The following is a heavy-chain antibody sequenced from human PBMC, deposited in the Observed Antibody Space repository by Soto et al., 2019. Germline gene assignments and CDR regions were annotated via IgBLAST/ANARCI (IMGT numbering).Heavy chain of an antibody. CDR1: GFTFSSYA. CDR3: AREAYGGGWFDP. D-gene: IGHD4-17*01. CDR2: ISYDGSNK. J-gene: IGHJ5*02. V-gene: IGHV3-30-3*01. Sequence: QVQLVESGGGVVQPGRSLRLSCAASGFTFSSYAMHWVRQAPGKGLEWVAVISYDGSNKYYADSVKGRFTISRDNSKNTLYLQMNSLRAEDTAVYYCAREAYGGGWFDPWGQGTLVTVSS.